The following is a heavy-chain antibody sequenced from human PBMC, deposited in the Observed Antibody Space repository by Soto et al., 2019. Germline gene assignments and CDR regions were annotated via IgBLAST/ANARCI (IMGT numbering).Heavy chain of an antibody. CDR3: AKVKYDSSGYYRNFDY. Sequence: SVKVSCKASGGTFSMYAISGVGQSPLRGLEWVGGIIPRFGTANYAQKFQGRVTITADESTSTAYMELSSLRSEDTAMYYCAKVKYDSSGYYRNFDYWGQGTLVTVSS. J-gene: IGHJ4*02. D-gene: IGHD3-22*01. V-gene: IGHV1-69*13. CDR2: IIPRFGTA. CDR1: GGTFSMYA.